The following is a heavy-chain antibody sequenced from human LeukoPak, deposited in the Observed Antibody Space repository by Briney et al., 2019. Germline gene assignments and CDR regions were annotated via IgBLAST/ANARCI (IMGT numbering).Heavy chain of an antibody. D-gene: IGHD6-6*01. J-gene: IGHJ6*03. CDR2: INWNGGST. CDR1: GFTFDDYG. CDR3: AKEGVAARYYYYMDV. Sequence: GGSLRLSCAASGFTFDDYGMSWVRQAPGKGLEWVSGINWNGGSTGYADSVKGRFTISRDNAKNSLYLQMNSLRAEDTALYYCAKEGVAARYYYYMDVWGKGTTVTVSS. V-gene: IGHV3-20*04.